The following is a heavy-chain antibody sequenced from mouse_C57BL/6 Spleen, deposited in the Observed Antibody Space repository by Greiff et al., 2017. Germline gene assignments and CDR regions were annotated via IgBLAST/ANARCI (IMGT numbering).Heavy chain of an antibody. CDR1: GFTFSDYG. J-gene: IGHJ4*01. CDR3: ARLYSNYVGYYAMDY. V-gene: IGHV5-17*01. Sequence: EVMLVESGGGLVKPGGSLKLSCAASGFTFSDYGMHWVRQAPEKGLEWVAYISSGSSTIYYADTVKGRFTISSDNAKNTLFLHMTSLRSEDTAMYYCARLYSNYVGYYAMDYWGQGTSVTVSS. D-gene: IGHD2-5*01. CDR2: ISSGSSTI.